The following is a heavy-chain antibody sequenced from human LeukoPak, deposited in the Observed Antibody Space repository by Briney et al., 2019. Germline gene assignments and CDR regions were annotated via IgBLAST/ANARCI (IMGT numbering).Heavy chain of an antibody. D-gene: IGHD6-19*01. CDR1: GGSISSGNYY. V-gene: IGHV4-61*02. CDR3: ARGKRSKQWLLAYFDY. Sequence: SETLSLTCTVSGGSISSGNYYWSWIRQPAGKGLEWIGRIFTSGSTNYNPSLKSRVTMSLDTSKNQFSLKLSSVTAADTAVYYCARGKRSKQWLLAYFDYWGQGTLVTVSS. CDR2: IFTSGST. J-gene: IGHJ4*02.